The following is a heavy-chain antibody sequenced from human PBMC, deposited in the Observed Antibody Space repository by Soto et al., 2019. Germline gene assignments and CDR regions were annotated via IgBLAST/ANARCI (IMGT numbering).Heavy chain of an antibody. D-gene: IGHD3-10*01. J-gene: IGHJ4*02. Sequence: QVQLQESGPGLVKPSGTLSLTCAVSGGSISSSNWWSWVRQPPGKGLEWIGEIYHSGSTNYNPSLKSRVTISVDKSKNQFSLRLSSVTAADTAVYYCAIRKYYYGSGSYNLDYWGQGTLVTVSS. CDR1: GGSISSSNW. CDR2: IYHSGST. V-gene: IGHV4-4*02. CDR3: AIRKYYYGSGSYNLDY.